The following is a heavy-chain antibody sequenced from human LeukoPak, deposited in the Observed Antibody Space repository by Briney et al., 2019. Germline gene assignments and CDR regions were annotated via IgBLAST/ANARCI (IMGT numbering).Heavy chain of an antibody. CDR2: IDPNSGDT. J-gene: IGHJ4*02. CDR1: GYPLTGYY. V-gene: IGHV1-2*02. Sequence: RASVKVSCKASGYPLTGYYMHWVRQAPGQGLEWMGWIDPNSGDTNSAQNFQGRVTMTRDASINTAYMELSRLRSDDTAVYYCARDLNDFWSGYLFDYWGQGTLVTDSS. CDR3: ARDLNDFWSGYLFDY. D-gene: IGHD3-3*01.